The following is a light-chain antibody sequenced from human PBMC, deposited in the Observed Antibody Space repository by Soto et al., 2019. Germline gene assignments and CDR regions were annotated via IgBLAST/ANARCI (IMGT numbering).Light chain of an antibody. J-gene: IGLJ3*02. Sequence: QSVLTQPPSASGSPGQSVTISCTGTNSDVGGYNYVSWYQQHPGKAPKLIIYEVSQRPSGVPDRFSGSKSGNTASLSVSGLQAEDEADYYCSSYAGNNNVLFGGGTKLT. CDR3: SSYAGNNNVL. V-gene: IGLV2-8*01. CDR2: EVS. CDR1: NSDVGGYNY.